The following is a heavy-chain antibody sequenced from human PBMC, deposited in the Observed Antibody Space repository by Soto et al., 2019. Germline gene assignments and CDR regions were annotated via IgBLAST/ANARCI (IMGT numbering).Heavy chain of an antibody. J-gene: IGHJ4*02. D-gene: IGHD3-10*01. Sequence: SETLSLTCTVSGGSISTYYWSWIRQPPGKGLEWIGYIYYSGTTNYNPSLKSRVTISVDTSQNQFSLKLNSLTAADTAVYYCASLLGIKFDYWGQGALVTVSS. CDR2: IYYSGTT. V-gene: IGHV4-59*08. CDR1: GGSISTYY. CDR3: ASLLGIKFDY.